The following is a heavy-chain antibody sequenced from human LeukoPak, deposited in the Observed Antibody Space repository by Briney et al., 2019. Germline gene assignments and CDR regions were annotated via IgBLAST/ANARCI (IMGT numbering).Heavy chain of an antibody. CDR3: ARDRVQGEWFGDIVTPDY. J-gene: IGHJ4*02. V-gene: IGHV3-48*01. CDR1: GFTFSSYS. D-gene: IGHD3-10*01. Sequence: GGSLRLSCAASGFTFSSYSMNWVRQAPGKGLEWVSYISSSSSTIYYADSVKGRFTISRDNSKNTLYLQMNSLRAEDTAVYYCARDRVQGEWFGDIVTPDYWGQGTLVTVSS. CDR2: ISSSSSTI.